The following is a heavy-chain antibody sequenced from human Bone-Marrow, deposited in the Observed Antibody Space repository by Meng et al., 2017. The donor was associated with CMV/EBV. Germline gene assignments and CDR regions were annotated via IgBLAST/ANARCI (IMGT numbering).Heavy chain of an antibody. CDR2: INPNSGGT. J-gene: IGHJ4*02. CDR1: GYTFTGYY. CDR3: ARALPIAVAGNHFDV. Sequence: ASVKVSCKASGYTFTGYYMHWVRQAPGQGLEWMGWINPNSGGTNYAQKFQGRVTMTKDTSISTAYMELTGLTFDDTAAYFCARALPIAVAGNHFDVWGQG. D-gene: IGHD6-19*01. V-gene: IGHV1-2*02.